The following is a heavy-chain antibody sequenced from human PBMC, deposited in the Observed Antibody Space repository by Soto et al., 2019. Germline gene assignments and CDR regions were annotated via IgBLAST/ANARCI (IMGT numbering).Heavy chain of an antibody. J-gene: IGHJ2*01. CDR3: ARLASGWQYYYFDF. V-gene: IGHV4-34*01. CDR1: GGSFSGYF. D-gene: IGHD6-19*01. Sequence: SETLSLTCAVYGGSFSGYFWSWIRQPPGKGLEWIGEINHSGSTNYNPSLTRRATLSVDTSKNQVSLKLTSVTAADTAVYYCARLASGWQYYYFDFWGHGTPVTVSS. CDR2: INHSGST.